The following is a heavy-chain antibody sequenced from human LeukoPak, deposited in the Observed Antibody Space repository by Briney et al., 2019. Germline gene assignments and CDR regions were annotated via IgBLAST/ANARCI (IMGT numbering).Heavy chain of an antibody. CDR1: GFTVSSNY. Sequence: GGSLRLSCAASGFTVSSNYMNWVRQAPGKGLEWVSVIYSGGSTYYADSVKGRFTISRDNSKNMLYLQMNSLRAEDTAVYYCASSSGWYLSSDYWGQGTLVTVSS. V-gene: IGHV3-53*01. CDR3: ASSSGWYLSSDY. D-gene: IGHD6-19*01. CDR2: IYSGGST. J-gene: IGHJ4*02.